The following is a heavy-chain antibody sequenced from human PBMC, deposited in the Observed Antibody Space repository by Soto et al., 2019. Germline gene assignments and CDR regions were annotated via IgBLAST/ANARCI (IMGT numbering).Heavy chain of an antibody. CDR1: GFTFSNAW. Sequence: GGSLRLSCAASGFTFSNAWMSWVRQAPGKGLEWVGRIKSKTDGGTTDYAAHVKGRFTISRDDSKNTLYLQMNSLKTEYTAVYYCTTDSYYYDSSGDYWGQGTLVTVSS. CDR2: IKSKTDGGTT. V-gene: IGHV3-15*01. J-gene: IGHJ4*02. CDR3: TTDSYYYDSSGDY. D-gene: IGHD3-22*01.